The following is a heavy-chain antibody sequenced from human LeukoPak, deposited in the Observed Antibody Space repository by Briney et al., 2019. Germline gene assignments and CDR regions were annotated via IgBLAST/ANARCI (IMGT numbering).Heavy chain of an antibody. J-gene: IGHJ6*03. CDR1: GFTFSSYS. CDR3: AKDEVIPSYYYIDV. CDR2: INYDGSKQ. V-gene: IGHV3-30*02. Sequence: PGGSLRLSCAASGFTFSSYSMHWVRQTPGKGLEWVAFINYDGSKQYYADSVKGRFSISRDSAKNTLYLQMNSLRGEDTAVYYYAKDEVIPSYYYIDVWGKGTTVTVSS. D-gene: IGHD2-2*01.